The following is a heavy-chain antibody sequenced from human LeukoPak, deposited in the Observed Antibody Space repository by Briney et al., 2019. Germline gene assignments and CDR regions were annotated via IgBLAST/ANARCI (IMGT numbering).Heavy chain of an antibody. J-gene: IGHJ3*02. CDR1: GGSISSYY. V-gene: IGHV4-4*07. D-gene: IGHD3-3*01. CDR2: IYRSEST. CDR3: AKYYDFWRGYFDI. Sequence: TSETLSLTCTDSGGSISSYYWSWIRQPAGKGLEWIGRIYRSESTNYNPSLKSRVTMSVDTSKNQFSLKLSSVTAADTAVYYCAKYYDFWRGYFDIWGQGTMVTVSS.